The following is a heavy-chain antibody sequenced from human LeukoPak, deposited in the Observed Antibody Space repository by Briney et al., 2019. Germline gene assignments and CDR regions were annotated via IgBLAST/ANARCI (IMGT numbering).Heavy chain of an antibody. V-gene: IGHV3-48*03. Sequence: SGGSLRLSCAASGFTFSSYEMNWVRQAPGKGLEWVSYISSSGSTIYYADSVKGRFTISRDNAKNSLYLQMNSLRAEDTAVYYCARVGDSSGWYSYYYYMDVWGKGTTVTISS. J-gene: IGHJ6*03. D-gene: IGHD6-19*01. CDR2: ISSSGSTI. CDR1: GFTFSSYE. CDR3: ARVGDSSGWYSYYYYMDV.